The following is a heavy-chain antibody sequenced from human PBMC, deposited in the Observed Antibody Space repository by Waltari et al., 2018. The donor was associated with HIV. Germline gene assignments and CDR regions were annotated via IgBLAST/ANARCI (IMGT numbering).Heavy chain of an antibody. Sequence: EVQLVESGGAAVQPGGSLRLPCAATGSTFAPSPFHWVRPAPGKGLEWVSLISWNGGNTLYADSVKGRFTISRDNSKNSLYLQMNSLRAEDTALYYCAKASRSTFDGYGMDVWGQGTTVTVSS. CDR3: AKASRSTFDGYGMDV. D-gene: IGHD3-9*01. CDR2: ISWNGGNT. CDR1: GSTFAPSP. V-gene: IGHV3-43D*04. J-gene: IGHJ6*02.